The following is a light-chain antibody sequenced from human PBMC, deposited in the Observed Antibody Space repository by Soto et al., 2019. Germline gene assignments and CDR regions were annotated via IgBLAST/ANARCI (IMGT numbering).Light chain of an antibody. V-gene: IGKV4-1*01. Sequence: DIVMTQSPDSLAVSLGERATINCKSSQSVFYTSNNKNYLSWYQQKPGQPPKLLFYWASTRESGVPDRFSGSGSGTDFTLTISSLQAEDVAVYYCQQYYCVPPWTFGQGTKVEIK. CDR1: QSVFYTSNNKNY. J-gene: IGKJ1*01. CDR3: QQYYCVPPWT. CDR2: WAS.